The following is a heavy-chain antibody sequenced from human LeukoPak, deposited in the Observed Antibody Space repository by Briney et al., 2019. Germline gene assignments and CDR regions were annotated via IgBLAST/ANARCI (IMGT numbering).Heavy chain of an antibody. D-gene: IGHD6-13*01. CDR1: GFTFSSFW. J-gene: IGHJ4*02. Sequence: GGSLRLSCAASGFTFSSFWLTWVRQAPGKGLEWVANIERDGSKKTYVDSVKGRFTISGDNAKNSLYLQMSSLRAEDTAVYYCATAPAAADSFWGQGTLVAVSA. CDR2: IERDGSKK. V-gene: IGHV3-7*01. CDR3: ATAPAAADSF.